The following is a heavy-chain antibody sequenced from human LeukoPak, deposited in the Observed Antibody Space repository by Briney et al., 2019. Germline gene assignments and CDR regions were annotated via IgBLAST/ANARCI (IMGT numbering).Heavy chain of an antibody. CDR1: GGSISSYY. CDR2: IYYSGST. J-gene: IGHJ3*02. V-gene: IGHV4-59*01. D-gene: IGHD1-1*01. Sequence: SETLSLTCAVSGGSISSYYWSWIRQPPGKGLEWMGYIYYSGSTNYNPSLKSRVTISVDTSKNQFSLKLSSVTAADTAVYYCARGKKNWNDGAFDIWGQGTMVTVSS. CDR3: ARGKKNWNDGAFDI.